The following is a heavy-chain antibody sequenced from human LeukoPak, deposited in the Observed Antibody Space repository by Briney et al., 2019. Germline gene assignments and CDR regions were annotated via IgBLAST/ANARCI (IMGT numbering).Heavy chain of an antibody. J-gene: IGHJ3*02. CDR2: MNPNSGNT. D-gene: IGHD3-22*01. V-gene: IGHV1-8*03. CDR3: ARALSSGYYYDDAFDI. Sequence: GASVNVSCTASGYTFTSYDINWVRQAPGQGLGWMGWMNPNSGNTGYTQKFQGRVTITRNTSISTAYMELSSLRSEDTAVYYCARALSSGYYYDDAFDIWGQGTMVTVSS. CDR1: GYTFTSYD.